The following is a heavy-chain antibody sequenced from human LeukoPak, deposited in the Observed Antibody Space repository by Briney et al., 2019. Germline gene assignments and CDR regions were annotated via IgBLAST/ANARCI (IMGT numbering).Heavy chain of an antibody. D-gene: IGHD1-26*01. CDR1: GFTFSTYA. V-gene: IGHV3-30*04. CDR2: ISYDGSNK. Sequence: GGSLRLSCAASGFTFSTYAMHWVRQAPGKGLEWVAVISYDGSNKYYADSVKGRFTISRDNSKNTLYLQMNSLRAEDTAVYYCARAEWDLQPIDYWGQGTLVTVSS. J-gene: IGHJ4*02. CDR3: ARAEWDLQPIDY.